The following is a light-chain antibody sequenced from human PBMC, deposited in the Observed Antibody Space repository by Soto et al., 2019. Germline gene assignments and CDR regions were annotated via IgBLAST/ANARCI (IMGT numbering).Light chain of an antibody. CDR2: GAS. CDR3: QQYGSSPIT. V-gene: IGKV3-20*01. Sequence: VLAQSPVTLSLFPGERATFSGGGSQSVSSTYLAWYQQKPGQAPRLLIYGASSRATGIPDRFSGSGSGTDFTLSISRLEPEDFAVYFCQQYGSSPITFGQGTRLEIK. J-gene: IGKJ5*01. CDR1: QSVSSTY.